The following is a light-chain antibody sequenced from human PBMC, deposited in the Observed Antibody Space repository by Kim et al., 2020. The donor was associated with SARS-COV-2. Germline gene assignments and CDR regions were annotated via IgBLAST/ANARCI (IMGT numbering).Light chain of an antibody. J-gene: IGLJ3*02. CDR2: KDN. CDR1: VLAKKY. V-gene: IGLV3-27*01. Sequence: SVSPGQTARITCSGDVLAKKYARWFQQNPVQAPVLVIYKDNERPSGIPGRFSGSSSGTTVTLTISGAQVEDEADYYCYSAVDNNWVFGGGTQLTVL. CDR3: YSAVDNNWV.